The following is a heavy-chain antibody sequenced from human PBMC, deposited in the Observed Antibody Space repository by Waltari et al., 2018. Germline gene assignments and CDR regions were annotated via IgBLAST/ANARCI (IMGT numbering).Heavy chain of an antibody. D-gene: IGHD6-6*01. J-gene: IGHJ4*02. CDR2: RKQDGSEK. CDR3: ARGSSSSGLDY. Sequence: EVQLVESGGGLVQPGGSLRLSCAASGFTFSSYWMSWVRQAPGTGLEWVAKRKQDGSEKYYVDPVKGRFTISRDNAKNSLYLQMNSLRAEDTAVYYCARGSSSSGLDYWGQGTLVTVSS. V-gene: IGHV3-7*01. CDR1: GFTFSSYW.